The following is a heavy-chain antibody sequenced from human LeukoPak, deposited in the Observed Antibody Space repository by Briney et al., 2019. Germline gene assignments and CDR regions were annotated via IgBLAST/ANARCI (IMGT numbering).Heavy chain of an antibody. Sequence: GGSLRLSCAASGFTFSSYAMHWVRLAPGKGLEWVAVISYDGSNKYYADSVKGRFTISRDNSKNTLYLQMNSLRAEDTAVYYCARYYYYYGMDVWGQGTTVTVSS. CDR2: ISYDGSNK. CDR3: ARYYYYYGMDV. J-gene: IGHJ6*02. V-gene: IGHV3-30-3*01. CDR1: GFTFSSYA.